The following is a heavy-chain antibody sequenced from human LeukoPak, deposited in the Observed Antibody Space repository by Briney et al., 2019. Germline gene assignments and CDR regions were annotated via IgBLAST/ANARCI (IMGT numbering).Heavy chain of an antibody. Sequence: GASVKVSCKASGCTFSSYAISWVRQAPGQGLEWMGRIIPILGIANYAQKFQGRVTITADKSTSTAYMELSSLRSEDTAVYYCARVIDYYDSSYYFDCWGQGTLVTVSS. D-gene: IGHD3-22*01. CDR3: ARVIDYYDSSYYFDC. CDR1: GCTFSSYA. CDR2: IIPILGIA. J-gene: IGHJ4*02. V-gene: IGHV1-69*04.